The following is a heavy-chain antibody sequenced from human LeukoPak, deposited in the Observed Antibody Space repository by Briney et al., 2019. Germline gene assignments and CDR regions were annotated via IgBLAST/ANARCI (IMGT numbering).Heavy chain of an antibody. D-gene: IGHD3-3*01. CDR2: ISSSSSTI. CDR1: GFTFSSYT. V-gene: IGHV3-48*01. CDR3: ARIRLWSSDAFDI. J-gene: IGHJ3*02. Sequence: PGGSLRLSCAASGFTFSSYTMNWVRQAPGRGLEWVSYISSSSSTIYYADSVKGRFTISRDNAKNSLYLQMNSLRAEDTAVYYCARIRLWSSDAFDIWGQGTMVTVSS.